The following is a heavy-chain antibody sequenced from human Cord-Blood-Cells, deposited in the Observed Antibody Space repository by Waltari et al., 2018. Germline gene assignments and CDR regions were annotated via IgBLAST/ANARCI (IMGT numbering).Heavy chain of an antibody. D-gene: IGHD3-3*01. V-gene: IGHV1-69*06. Sequence: QVQLVQSGAEVKKPGSSVKVSCKASGGAFSSYAISWVRPAPGQGLEWMGGIIPIFGTANYAQKFQGRVTITADKSTSTAYMELSSLRSEDTAVYYCAAGYYDFWSGPFDYWGQGTLVTVSS. CDR3: AAGYYDFWSGPFDY. J-gene: IGHJ4*02. CDR2: IIPIFGTA. CDR1: GGAFSSYA.